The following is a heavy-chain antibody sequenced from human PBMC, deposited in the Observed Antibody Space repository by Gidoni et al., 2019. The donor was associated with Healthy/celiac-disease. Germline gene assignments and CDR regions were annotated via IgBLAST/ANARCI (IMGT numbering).Heavy chain of an antibody. D-gene: IGHD5-12*01. Sequence: EVQLVESGGGLVQPGGSLRLSCAASGFTFSSHAMSWVRQAPGKGLEWVSAISGSGGSTYYADSVKGRFTISRDNSKNTLYLQMNSLRAEDTAVYYCANAPDGYNQGPIDYWGQGTLVTVSS. V-gene: IGHV3-23*04. J-gene: IGHJ4*02. CDR3: ANAPDGYNQGPIDY. CDR2: ISGSGGST. CDR1: GFTFSSHA.